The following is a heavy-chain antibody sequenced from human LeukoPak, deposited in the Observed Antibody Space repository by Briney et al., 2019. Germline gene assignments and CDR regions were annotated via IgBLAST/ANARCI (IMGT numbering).Heavy chain of an antibody. CDR1: GYTFTSYG. CDR3: ARDERTAAAGTEGYFDY. Sequence: GASVKVSCKASGYTFTSYGISWVRQAPGQGLEWMGWISAYNGNTNYAQKFQDRVTMTTDTSTSTAYMVLSSLRSDDTALYYCARDERTAAAGTEGYFDYWGQGTLVTVSS. V-gene: IGHV1-18*01. D-gene: IGHD6-13*01. J-gene: IGHJ4*02. CDR2: ISAYNGNT.